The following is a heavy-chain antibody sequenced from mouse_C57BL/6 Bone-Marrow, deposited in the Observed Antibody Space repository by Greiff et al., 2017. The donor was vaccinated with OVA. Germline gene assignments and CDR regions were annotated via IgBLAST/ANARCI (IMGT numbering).Heavy chain of an antibody. D-gene: IGHD2-1*01. CDR2: IYPGNGDT. J-gene: IGHJ4*01. V-gene: IGHV1-87*01. CDR3: AGSSYYGNFYAMDY. CDR1: GYTFTSYW. Sequence: VQLQQSGTVLARPGASVKMSCKTSGYTFTSYWMQWVKQRPGQGLEWIGAIYPGNGDTSYNQKFKGKATLTADKSSSTAYMQLSSLTSEDSAVYYCAGSSYYGNFYAMDYWGQGTSVTVSS.